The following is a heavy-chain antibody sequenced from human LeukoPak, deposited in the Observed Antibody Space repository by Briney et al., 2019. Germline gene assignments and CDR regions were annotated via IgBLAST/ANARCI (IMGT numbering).Heavy chain of an antibody. J-gene: IGHJ4*02. V-gene: IGHV4-34*01. CDR1: GGSFSGYY. CDR2: INHSGST. Sequence: SETLSLTCAVYGGSFSGYYWSWIRQPPGKGLEWIGEINHSGSTNYNPSLKSRVTISVDTSKNQFSLKLNSVTAADTTVYYCARRRGWGFGSYLDYWGQGTLVTVSS. D-gene: IGHD7-27*01. CDR3: ARRRGWGFGSYLDY.